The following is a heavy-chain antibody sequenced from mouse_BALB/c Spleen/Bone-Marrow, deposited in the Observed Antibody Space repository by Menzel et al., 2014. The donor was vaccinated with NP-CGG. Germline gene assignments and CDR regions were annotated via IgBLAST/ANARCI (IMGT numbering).Heavy chain of an antibody. Sequence: EVMLVESGGGLVQPGGSLKISCAASGFTFSSYGTSWVRQTPDKRLDLVATINSNGGSTYYPDSVKGRFTISRDNAKNTLYLQMSSLKSEDTAMYYCGRDNYYDYDGFAYWGQGTLVTVSA. CDR1: GFTFSSYG. V-gene: IGHV5-6-3*01. CDR2: INSNGGST. CDR3: GRDNYYDYDGFAY. D-gene: IGHD2-4*01. J-gene: IGHJ3*01.